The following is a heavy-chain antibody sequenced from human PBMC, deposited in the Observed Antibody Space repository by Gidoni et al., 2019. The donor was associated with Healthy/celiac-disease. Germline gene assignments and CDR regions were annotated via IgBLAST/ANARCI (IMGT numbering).Heavy chain of an antibody. D-gene: IGHD3-16*01. CDR1: GGSISSYY. V-gene: IGHV4-59*01. J-gene: IGHJ5*02. CDR3: ARGSLYQGWFDP. CDR2: IYYSGST. Sequence: QVQLQESGPGLVKPSETLSLTCTVSGGSISSYYWSWIRQPPGKGLEWIGYIYYSGSTNYNPSLKSRVTISVDTSKNQFSLKLSSVTAADTAVYYCARGSLYQGWFDPWGQGTLVTVSS.